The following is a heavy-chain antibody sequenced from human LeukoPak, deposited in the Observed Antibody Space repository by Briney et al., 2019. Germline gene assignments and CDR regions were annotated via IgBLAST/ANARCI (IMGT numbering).Heavy chain of an antibody. J-gene: IGHJ3*02. CDR1: GQSISIGFQ. CDR2: THQSGTT. D-gene: IGHD3-16*01. V-gene: IGHV4-38-2*01. Sequence: SETLSLTCDVAGQSISIGFQWGWIRQTPGKGLEWIGNTHQSGTTHYNRSLTSRVAISMDAARTRFSLNLNSVTAADTAVYYCTRFDYIWEDDGGSHGMDAFDIWGQGTMVIVSS. CDR3: TRFDYIWEDDGGSHGMDAFDI.